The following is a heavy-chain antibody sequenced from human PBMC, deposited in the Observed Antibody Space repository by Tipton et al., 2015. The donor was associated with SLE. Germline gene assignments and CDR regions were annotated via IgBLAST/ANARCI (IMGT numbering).Heavy chain of an antibody. CDR2: MFHSGNT. V-gene: IGHV4-38-2*02. J-gene: IGHJ4*02. CDR1: GYSISSGYY. CDR3: ARMRGGYNAHY. Sequence: LRLSCTVSGYSISSGYYWGWVRQPPGKGLEWIGSMFHSGNTYYNPSLKSRVTISVDTSKNQLSLKVRSVTTADTAVYYCARMRGGYNAHYWGQGILVTVSS. D-gene: IGHD5-24*01.